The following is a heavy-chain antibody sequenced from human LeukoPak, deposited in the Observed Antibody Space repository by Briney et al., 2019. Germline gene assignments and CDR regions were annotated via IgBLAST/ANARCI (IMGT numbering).Heavy chain of an antibody. V-gene: IGHV3-30*03. J-gene: IGHJ4*02. D-gene: IGHD5-18*01. CDR2: ISDAGSKK. CDR1: GITFSRSG. Sequence: PGGSLRLSCAASGITFSRSGMHWVRQAPGKGLEWVAAISDAGSKKYYADSVKCRFTISRDNFKNTLDLQMNSLRAEDTAVYFCARGNTGAIDYWGQGTLVTVSS. CDR3: ARGNTGAIDY.